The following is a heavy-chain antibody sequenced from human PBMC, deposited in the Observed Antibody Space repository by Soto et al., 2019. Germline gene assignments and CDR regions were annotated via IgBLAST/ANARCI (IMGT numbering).Heavy chain of an antibody. Sequence: QVQLVESGGGVVQPGTSLRLSCAAYGFAFGNYGMHWLRQPPGKGLEWMSSILYDGSDKYYADSVKGRFTISRDDSKNTVYLQMDSLRPDDTAVYYCAKWGEVSHNPGGNYYYGMDVWGQGTTVTVSS. CDR2: ILYDGSDK. CDR1: GFAFGNYG. D-gene: IGHD3-16*01. J-gene: IGHJ6*02. V-gene: IGHV3-30*18. CDR3: AKWGEVSHNPGGNYYYGMDV.